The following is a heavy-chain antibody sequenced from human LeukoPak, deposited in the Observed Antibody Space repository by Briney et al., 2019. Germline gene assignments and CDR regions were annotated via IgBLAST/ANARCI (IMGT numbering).Heavy chain of an antibody. J-gene: IGHJ6*02. V-gene: IGHV3-53*01. Sequence: GSLRLSCAASGFTVSSNYMSWVRQAPGKGLEWVSVIYSGGSTYYADSVKGRFTISRDNSKNTLYLQMNSLRAEDTAVYYCARDGGYSPSGMDVWGQGTTVTVSS. CDR1: GFTVSSNY. CDR2: IYSGGST. D-gene: IGHD5-18*01. CDR3: ARDGGYSPSGMDV.